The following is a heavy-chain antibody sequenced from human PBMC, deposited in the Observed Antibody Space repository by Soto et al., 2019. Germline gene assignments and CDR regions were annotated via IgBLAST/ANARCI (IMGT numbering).Heavy chain of an antibody. V-gene: IGHV1-3*01. CDR3: ARFSIVVVPAAIENAFDI. Sequence: ASVKVSCKASGYTFTSYAMHWVRQAPGQRLEWMGWINAGNGNTKYSQKFQGRVTITRDTSASTAYMELSSLRSEDTAVYYCARFSIVVVPAAIENAFDIWGQGTMVTVSS. CDR1: GYTFTSYA. CDR2: INAGNGNT. D-gene: IGHD2-2*01. J-gene: IGHJ3*02.